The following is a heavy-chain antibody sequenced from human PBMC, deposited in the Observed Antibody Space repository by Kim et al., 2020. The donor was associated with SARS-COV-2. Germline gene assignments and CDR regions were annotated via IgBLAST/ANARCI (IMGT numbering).Heavy chain of an antibody. V-gene: IGHV4-39*07. J-gene: IGHJ4*02. Sequence: YHNPSLKSRVTISVGTSKNQFSLKLSSVTAADTAVYYCARDLGSVTGADYWGQGTLVTVSS. D-gene: IGHD3-10*01. CDR3: ARDLGSVTGADY.